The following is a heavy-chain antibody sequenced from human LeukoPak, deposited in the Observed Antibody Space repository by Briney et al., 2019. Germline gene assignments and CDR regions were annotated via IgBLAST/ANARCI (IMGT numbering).Heavy chain of an antibody. CDR3: ARGRWELLALISLWFDS. CDR1: GFTVSSNY. CDR2: IYSGGSA. V-gene: IGHV3-66*01. Sequence: GGSLRLSCAASGFTVSSNYMSWVRQAPGKGLEWVSIIYSGGSAYYADSVKGRFTISRDSSKNTVFLQMNGLRAEDTAVYYCARGRWELLALISLWFDSWGQGTLVTVSS. J-gene: IGHJ5*01. D-gene: IGHD1-26*01.